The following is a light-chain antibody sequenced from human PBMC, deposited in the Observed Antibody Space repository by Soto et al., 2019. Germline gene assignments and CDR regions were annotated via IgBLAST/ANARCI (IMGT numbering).Light chain of an antibody. J-gene: IGLJ3*02. CDR2: GNT. CDR3: QSFDSSLSSWV. CDR1: SSNIGAGYP. V-gene: IGLV1-40*01. Sequence: QSALTQPPSVSGAPGQRVTVSCIGNSSNIGAGYPVHWYQQFPGTAPKLLIYGNTNRLSGVPDRFFGSKSATSASLAITGLQAEDEADYYCQSFDSSLSSWVFGGGTQLTVL.